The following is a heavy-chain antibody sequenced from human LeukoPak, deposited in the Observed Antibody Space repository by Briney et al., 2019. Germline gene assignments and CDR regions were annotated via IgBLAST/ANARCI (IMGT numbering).Heavy chain of an antibody. CDR2: IWYGGSNK. Sequence: PGGSLRLSCAASGFTFSSYAMSWVRQAPGKGLEWVAVIWYGGSNKYYADSVKGRFTISRDNSKNTLYLQMNSLRAEDTAVYYCAKDGEVYCSSISCFYYMDVWGKGTTVTVSS. CDR1: GFTFSSYA. J-gene: IGHJ6*03. D-gene: IGHD2-2*01. V-gene: IGHV3-30*02. CDR3: AKDGEVYCSSISCFYYMDV.